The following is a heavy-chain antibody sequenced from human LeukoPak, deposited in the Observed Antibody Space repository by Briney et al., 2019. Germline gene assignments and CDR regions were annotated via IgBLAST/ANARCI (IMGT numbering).Heavy chain of an antibody. CDR3: AKGVWFGELSAPDDP. CDR2: IWYDGSNK. J-gene: IGHJ5*02. Sequence: GGSLRLSCAASGFTFSSYGMHWVRQAPGKGLEWVAVIWYDGSNKYYADSVKGRFTISRDNSKNTLYLQMNSLRAEDTALYYCAKGVWFGELSAPDDPWGQGTLVTVSS. CDR1: GFTFSSYG. D-gene: IGHD3-10*01. V-gene: IGHV3-33*06.